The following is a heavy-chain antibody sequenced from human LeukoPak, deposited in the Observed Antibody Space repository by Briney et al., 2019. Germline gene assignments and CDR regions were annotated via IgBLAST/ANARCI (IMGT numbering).Heavy chain of an antibody. J-gene: IGHJ3*02. CDR3: ARDPGYGDYRLDWAFDI. D-gene: IGHD4-17*01. CDR2: ISAYNGNT. V-gene: IGHV1-18*01. CDR1: GYTFTSYG. Sequence: ASVKVSCKASGYTFTSYGISWVRQAPGQGLEWMGWISAYNGNTNYAQKLQGRVTMTTDTSTSTAYMELRSLRSDDTAVYYCARDPGYGDYRLDWAFDIWGQGTMVTVSS.